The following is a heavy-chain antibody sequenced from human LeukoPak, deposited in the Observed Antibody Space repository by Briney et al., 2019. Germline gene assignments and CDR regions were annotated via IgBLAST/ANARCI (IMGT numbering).Heavy chain of an antibody. CDR3: AKDMRDSSGWYYFDY. J-gene: IGHJ4*02. Sequence: GGSLRLSCAASGFIFTNYFMSWVRQAPGKGLEWVASIKHDGSEKYYVDSVRGRFTISRDNTMNSLYLQMNSLRAEDTALYYCAKDMRDSSGWYYFDYWGQGTLVTVSS. CDR2: IKHDGSEK. D-gene: IGHD6-19*01. CDR1: GFIFTNYF. V-gene: IGHV3-7*03.